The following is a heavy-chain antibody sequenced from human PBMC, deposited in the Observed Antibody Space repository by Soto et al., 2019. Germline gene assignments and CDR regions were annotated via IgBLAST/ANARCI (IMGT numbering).Heavy chain of an antibody. V-gene: IGHV3-11*01. CDR2: ISSSGSTI. CDR3: ARDIGESGKEWLLSYYFDY. D-gene: IGHD3-3*01. CDR1: GFTFSDYY. J-gene: IGHJ4*02. Sequence: GGSLRLSCAASGFTFSDYYMSWIRQAPGKGLEWVSYISSSGSTIYYADSVKGRFTISRDNAKNSLYLQMNSLRAEDTAVYYCARDIGESGKEWLLSYYFDYWGQGTLVTVSS.